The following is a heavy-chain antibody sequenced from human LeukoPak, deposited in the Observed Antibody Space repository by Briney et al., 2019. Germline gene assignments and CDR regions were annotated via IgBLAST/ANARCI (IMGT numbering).Heavy chain of an antibody. CDR3: APRIGMG. CDR2: ITVSGGGT. D-gene: IGHD2-15*01. Sequence: GGSLRLSCAASGFTFSSYAMSWVRQAPGKGLEWVSGITVSGGGTYYADSVKGRFTISRDNSKNTLYLQMNSLRTEDTAVYYCAPRIGMGWGQGTLVTVSS. V-gene: IGHV3-23*01. CDR1: GFTFSSYA. J-gene: IGHJ4*02.